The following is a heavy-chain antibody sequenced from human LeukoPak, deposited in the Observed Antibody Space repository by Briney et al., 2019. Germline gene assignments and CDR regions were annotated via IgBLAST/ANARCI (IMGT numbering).Heavy chain of an antibody. CDR3: ARALLKDFWSGYYRTSNYYYYGMDV. Sequence: SVKVSCKASGGTFSSYAISWVRQAPGQGLEWMGGIIPIFGTADYAQKFQGRVTITADESTSTAYMELSSLRSEDTAVYYCARALLKDFWSGYYRTSNYYYYGMDVWGQGTTVTVSS. CDR2: IIPIFGTA. J-gene: IGHJ6*02. V-gene: IGHV1-69*13. CDR1: GGTFSSYA. D-gene: IGHD3-3*01.